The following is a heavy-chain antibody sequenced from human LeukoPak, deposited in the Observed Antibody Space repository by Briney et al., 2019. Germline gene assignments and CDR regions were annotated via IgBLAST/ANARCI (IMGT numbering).Heavy chain of an antibody. V-gene: IGHV1-2*02. CDR2: INPNSGGT. J-gene: IGHJ4*02. CDR3: ARAMGRGITPFGD. D-gene: IGHD3-10*01. Sequence: GASVKVSCKASGYTFTGYYMHWVRQAPGQGLEWMGWINPNSGGTNYAQKFQGRVTMTRDTSISTAYMELSRLRSDDTAVYYCARAMGRGITPFGDWSQGTLVTVSS. CDR1: GYTFTGYY.